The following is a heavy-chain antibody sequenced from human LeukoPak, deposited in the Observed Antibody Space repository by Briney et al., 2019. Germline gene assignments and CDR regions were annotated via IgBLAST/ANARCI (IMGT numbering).Heavy chain of an antibody. J-gene: IGHJ5*02. CDR1: GYTFTSYG. CDR2: ISAYNGNT. V-gene: IGHV1-18*01. D-gene: IGHD6-19*01. Sequence: ASVKVSCKASGYTFTSYGISWVRQAPGQGLEWMGWISAYNGNTNYAQKFQGRVTMTRDTSISTAYMELSRLRSDDTAVYYCARVHSGRKTNWFDPWGQGTLATVSS. CDR3: ARVHSGRKTNWFDP.